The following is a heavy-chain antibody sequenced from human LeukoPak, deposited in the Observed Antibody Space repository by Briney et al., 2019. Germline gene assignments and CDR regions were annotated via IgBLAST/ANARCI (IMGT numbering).Heavy chain of an antibody. D-gene: IGHD6-19*01. CDR2: ISAYNGNT. J-gene: IGHJ5*02. CDR3: ARSGGWYLVKTSRYNWFDP. CDR1: GYTCTSYG. V-gene: IGHV1-18*01. Sequence: ASVKVSCKASGYTCTSYGISWVRQAPGQGLEWMGWISAYNGNTNYAQKLQGRVTMTTDTSTSTAYMELRSLRSDDTAVYYCARSGGWYLVKTSRYNWFDPWGQGTLVTVSS.